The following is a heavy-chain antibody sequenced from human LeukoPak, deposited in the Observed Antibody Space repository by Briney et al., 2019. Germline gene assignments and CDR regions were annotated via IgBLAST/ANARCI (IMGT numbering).Heavy chain of an antibody. Sequence: PGGSLRLFCAASGFTLSNYDMNWVRQALGKGLEWVSSISTSSRYIYYKDSVRGRFTISRDDAKNSLYLEMNSLRAADTAVYYCARADCSSSTCYLRRSWFDPWGQGTLVTVSS. J-gene: IGHJ5*02. CDR2: ISTSSRYI. CDR3: ARADCSSSTCYLRRSWFDP. CDR1: GFTLSNYD. D-gene: IGHD2-2*01. V-gene: IGHV3-21*01.